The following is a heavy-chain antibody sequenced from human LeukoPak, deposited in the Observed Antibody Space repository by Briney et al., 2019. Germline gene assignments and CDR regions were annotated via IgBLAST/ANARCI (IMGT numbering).Heavy chain of an antibody. CDR3: ARGGMWEMQFDY. Sequence: ASVTVSCTASGYTFTGYFMHWVRQAPGQGLEWMGRINPNSGGTNYAQKFQGRITMTRDTSISTAYMELSRLRSDDTAVYYCARGGMWEMQFDYWGQGTLVTVSS. V-gene: IGHV1-2*02. D-gene: IGHD1-26*01. J-gene: IGHJ4*02. CDR2: INPNSGGT. CDR1: GYTFTGYF.